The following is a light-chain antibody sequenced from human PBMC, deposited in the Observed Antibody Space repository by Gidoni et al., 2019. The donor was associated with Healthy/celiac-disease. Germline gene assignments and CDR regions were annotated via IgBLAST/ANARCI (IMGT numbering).Light chain of an antibody. V-gene: IGLV2-8*01. CDR3: SSYAGSNNLG. Sequence: QSALTQPPSASGSPGQSVTISRTGTSSDVGGYNYVSWYQQHPGKAPKLMIYEVSKRPSGVPDRFSGSKSGNTASLTVSGLQAEDEADYYCSSYAGSNNLGFGGGTKLTVL. CDR1: SSDVGGYNY. J-gene: IGLJ2*01. CDR2: EVS.